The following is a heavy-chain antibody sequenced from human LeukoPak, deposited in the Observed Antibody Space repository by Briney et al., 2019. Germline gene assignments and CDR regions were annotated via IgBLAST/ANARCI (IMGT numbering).Heavy chain of an antibody. V-gene: IGHV1-8*01. CDR3: ARVPLRYYGSGSKYFDY. Sequence: ASVTVSCKASGYTFTSYDINWVRQATGQGLEWMGWMNPNSGNTGYAQKFQGRVTMTRNTSISTAYMELSSLRSDDTAVYYCARVPLRYYGSGSKYFDYWGQGTLVTVSS. J-gene: IGHJ4*02. D-gene: IGHD3-10*01. CDR2: MNPNSGNT. CDR1: GYTFTSYD.